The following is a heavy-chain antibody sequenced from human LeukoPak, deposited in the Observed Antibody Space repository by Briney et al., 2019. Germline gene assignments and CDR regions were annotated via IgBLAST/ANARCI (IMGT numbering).Heavy chain of an antibody. V-gene: IGHV4-59*01. D-gene: IGHD3-22*01. Sequence: SETLSLTCTVSDGSITNYYWSWIRQPPGKGLEWIGHIYYSGSTNYNPSLKSRVTISLDTSKKQFSLNLSSVTAADTAVYYCARSSEGRYYYDSSGFSYYYYYMDVWGKGTTVTISS. CDR3: ARSSEGRYYYDSSGFSYYYYYMDV. CDR2: IYYSGST. CDR1: DGSITNYY. J-gene: IGHJ6*03.